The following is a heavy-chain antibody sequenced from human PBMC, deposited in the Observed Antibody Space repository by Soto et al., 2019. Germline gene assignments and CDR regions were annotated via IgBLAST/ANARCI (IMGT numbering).Heavy chain of an antibody. CDR3: ARRVIRRYFDL. V-gene: IGHV4-59*01. Sequence: QVQLQESGPGLVKPSETLSLTCTVSGGSISSYYWSWIRQPPGKGLEWIGYIYYSGSTNYNPSLKSRVTISVDTSKNQFSLKLSSVTAAHTAVYYCARRVIRRYFDLWGRGTLVTVSS. CDR1: GGSISSYY. CDR2: IYYSGST. D-gene: IGHD2-21*01. J-gene: IGHJ2*01.